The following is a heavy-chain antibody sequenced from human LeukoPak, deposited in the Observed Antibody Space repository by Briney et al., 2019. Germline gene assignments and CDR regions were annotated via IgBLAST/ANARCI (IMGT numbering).Heavy chain of an antibody. J-gene: IGHJ4*02. Sequence: GGSLRLSCAASGFTFSSYAMHWVRQAPGKGLEWVAVISYDGSNEYYADSVKGRFTISRDNSKNTLYLQMNSLRAEDTAVYYCARDHSSSWYYFDYWGQGTLVTVS. CDR3: ARDHSSSWYYFDY. CDR1: GFTFSSYA. CDR2: ISYDGSNE. V-gene: IGHV3-30-3*01. D-gene: IGHD6-13*01.